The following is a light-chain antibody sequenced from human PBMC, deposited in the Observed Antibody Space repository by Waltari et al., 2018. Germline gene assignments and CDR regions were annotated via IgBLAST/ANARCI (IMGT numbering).Light chain of an antibody. Sequence: IVLTQSPGTLSLSPVARVALSCRASQSVSSSYFAWYQQKPGLAPSLLIYGASNRATGIPDRFSGRGSGTDFTLTISRLEPEDFAVYYCQQFGESPWTFGQGTKVEIK. CDR3: QQFGESPWT. CDR2: GAS. CDR1: QSVSSSY. V-gene: IGKV3-20*01. J-gene: IGKJ1*01.